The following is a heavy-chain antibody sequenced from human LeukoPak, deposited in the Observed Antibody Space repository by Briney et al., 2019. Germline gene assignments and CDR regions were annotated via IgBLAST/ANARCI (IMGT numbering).Heavy chain of an antibody. V-gene: IGHV3-23*01. J-gene: IGHJ4*02. D-gene: IGHD3-10*01. Sequence: GGSLRLSCAASGFTFSSYAMSWVRQAPGKGLEWVSAISGSGGSTYYADSVKGRFTISRDNSKNTLYLQMNSLRAEDTAVYYCAKDTITMVRGVIITYLDYWGQGTLVTVSS. CDR2: ISGSGGST. CDR3: AKDTITMVRGVIITYLDY. CDR1: GFTFSSYA.